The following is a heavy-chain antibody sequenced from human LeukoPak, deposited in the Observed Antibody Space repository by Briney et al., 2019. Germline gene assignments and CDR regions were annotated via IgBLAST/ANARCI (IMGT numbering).Heavy chain of an antibody. CDR1: GYTFTSYD. CDR2: MKPHSGDT. J-gene: IGHJ3*01. D-gene: IGHD2-15*01. V-gene: IGHV1-8*01. CDR3: ARYCSGNGCFPSSAAFDF. Sequence: ASVKVSCKASGYTFTSYDINWARQATGQGLEWMGWMKPHSGDTGYAQRFQGRVTMTGDTSTNTAYLELTSLISEDTAVYYCARYCSGNGCFPSSAAFDFWGQGTMVTVSS.